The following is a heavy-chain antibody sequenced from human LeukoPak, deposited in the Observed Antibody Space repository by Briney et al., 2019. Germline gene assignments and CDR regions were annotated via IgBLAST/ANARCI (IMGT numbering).Heavy chain of an antibody. CDR2: ISGSGGST. Sequence: GRSLRLSCAASGFTFSSYAMSWVRQAPGKGLEWVSAISGSGGSTYYADSVKGRFTISRDNSKNTLYLQMNSLRAEDTAVYYCAKDRSMIVVVKVFDYWGQGTLVTVSS. V-gene: IGHV3-23*01. D-gene: IGHD3-22*01. CDR1: GFTFSSYA. CDR3: AKDRSMIVVVKVFDY. J-gene: IGHJ4*02.